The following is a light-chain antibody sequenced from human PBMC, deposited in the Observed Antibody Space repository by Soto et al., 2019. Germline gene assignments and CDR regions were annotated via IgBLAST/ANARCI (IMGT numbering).Light chain of an antibody. J-gene: IGLJ6*01. Sequence: QSALTQPASVSGSPGQSITISCTGTNSDVGTYKLVSWYQQHPDKAPKLMIYEDRKRPSGVSNRFSGSKSGNTASLTISGLQAEDEADYYCCSYAGSRTYVFGSGTQLTVL. V-gene: IGLV2-23*01. CDR1: NSDVGTYKL. CDR2: EDR. CDR3: CSYAGSRTYV.